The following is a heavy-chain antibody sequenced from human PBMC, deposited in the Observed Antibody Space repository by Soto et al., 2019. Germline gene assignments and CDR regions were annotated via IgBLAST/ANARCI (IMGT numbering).Heavy chain of an antibody. V-gene: IGHV3-33*01. J-gene: IGHJ4*02. Sequence: QVQLVESGGGVVQPGRSLRLSCAASGFTFSSYGMHWVRQAPGKGLEWVAVIWYDGSNKYYADSVKGRFTISRDNSKNTLYLQMNSLRAEDTAVYYCARDEAYYCGSGSHGENYWGQGTLVTVSS. CDR2: IWYDGSNK. D-gene: IGHD3-10*01. CDR3: ARDEAYYCGSGSHGENY. CDR1: GFTFSSYG.